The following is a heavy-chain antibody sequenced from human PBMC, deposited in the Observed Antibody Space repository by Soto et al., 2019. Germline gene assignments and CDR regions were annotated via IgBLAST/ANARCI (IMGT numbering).Heavy chain of an antibody. CDR3: VRGGSNYAT. D-gene: IGHD4-4*01. V-gene: IGHV3-7*01. J-gene: IGHJ5*02. Sequence: EVQLVESGGGLVQPGGSLRLSCTASGFTFSDSWMTWVRQAPGKGLEWVARIKTDESEKKNADSVKGRFSISSDNAKNSMYLQMDSLRVEDTAVYYCVRGGSNYATWGQGTLVTVSS. CDR2: IKTDESEK. CDR1: GFTFSDSW.